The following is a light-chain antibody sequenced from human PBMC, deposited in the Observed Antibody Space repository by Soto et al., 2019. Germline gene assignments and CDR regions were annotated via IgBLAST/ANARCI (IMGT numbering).Light chain of an antibody. V-gene: IGKV3-20*01. Sequence: EIVLTQSPGTLSLSPGERVTLSCRASQSVSSSYLAWYQQKPGQAPRLLIYGASSRATGIPDRFSGNGSGTDFTLTINRLELEDFAVYYCHQYGSSPYTFGQGTKLEI. CDR3: HQYGSSPYT. J-gene: IGKJ2*01. CDR2: GAS. CDR1: QSVSSSY.